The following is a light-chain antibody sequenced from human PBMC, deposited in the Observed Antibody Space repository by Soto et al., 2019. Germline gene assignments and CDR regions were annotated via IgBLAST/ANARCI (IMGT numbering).Light chain of an antibody. J-gene: IGKJ4*01. CDR2: VAS. Sequence: DIPLTQSPSFLSASVGDRVTITCRASQGISSYLAWYQQKPGKAPKLLIYVASTLQSGVPSRFSGSVSGTEFTLTISSLQPEDFATYFCQQHNSYPLTFGGGTKVEIK. CDR1: QGISSY. V-gene: IGKV1-9*01. CDR3: QQHNSYPLT.